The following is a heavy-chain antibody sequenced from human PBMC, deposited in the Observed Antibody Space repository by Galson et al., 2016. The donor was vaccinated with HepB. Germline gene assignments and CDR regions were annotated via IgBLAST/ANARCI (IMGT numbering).Heavy chain of an antibody. J-gene: IGHJ4*02. CDR2: IREDGNQI. Sequence: SLRLSCAASGFTFTRYWMTWVRQAPGKGLEWVANIREDGNQIYYVDSVKGRFTVSRDNAKKSLYLQMNSLRAEDTAIYYCTRIGYSSSCNDYWGQGTLVTVSS. D-gene: IGHD6-6*01. CDR3: TRIGYSSSCNDY. CDR1: GFTFTRYW. V-gene: IGHV3-7*01.